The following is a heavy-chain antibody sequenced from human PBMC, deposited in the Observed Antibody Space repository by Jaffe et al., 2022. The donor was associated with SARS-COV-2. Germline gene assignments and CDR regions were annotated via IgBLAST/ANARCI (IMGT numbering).Heavy chain of an antibody. CDR2: IYTSGST. CDR3: ARHQKGEAVAPHDWFDP. J-gene: IGHJ5*02. D-gene: IGHD6-19*01. V-gene: IGHV4-4*07. CDR1: GGSISSYY. Sequence: QVQLQESGPGLVKPSETLSLTCTVSGGSISSYYWSWIRQPAGKGLEWIGRIYTSGSTNYNPSLKSRVTMSVDTSKNQFSLKLSSVTAADTAVYYCARHQKGEAVAPHDWFDPWGQGTLVTVSS.